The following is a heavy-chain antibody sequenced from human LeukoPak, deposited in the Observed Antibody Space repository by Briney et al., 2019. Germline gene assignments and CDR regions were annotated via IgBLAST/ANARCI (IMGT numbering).Heavy chain of an antibody. V-gene: IGHV3-7*01. Sequence: PGGSLRLSCAASGFTFSSYWMSWVRQAPGRGLEWVANIKQHGSEKYYVDSVKGRFTISGDNAKNSLYLQMNSLRAEDTAVYYCAREGGYSYGKSYYFYMDVWGKGTTVTVSS. CDR1: GFTFSSYW. CDR3: AREGGYSYGKSYYFYMDV. CDR2: IKQHGSEK. D-gene: IGHD5-18*01. J-gene: IGHJ6*03.